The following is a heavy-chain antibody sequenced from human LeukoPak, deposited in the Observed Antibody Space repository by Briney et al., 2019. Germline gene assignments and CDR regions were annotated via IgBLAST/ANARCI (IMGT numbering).Heavy chain of an antibody. D-gene: IGHD3-10*01. CDR3: ARLGDWDWFDP. CDR1: GFTFSSYS. Sequence: GGSLRLSCAASGFTFSSYSMNWVRQAPGKGLEWVSSISSSSSYIHYADSVKGRFTISRDNAKNSLYLQMNSLRAEDTAVYYCARLGDWDWFDPWGQGTLVTVSS. V-gene: IGHV3-21*01. J-gene: IGHJ5*02. CDR2: ISSSSSYI.